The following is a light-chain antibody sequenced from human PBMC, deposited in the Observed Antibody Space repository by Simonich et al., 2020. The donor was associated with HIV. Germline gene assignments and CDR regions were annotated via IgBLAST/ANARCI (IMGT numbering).Light chain of an antibody. CDR2: AAS. CDR3: QQYDNLPYT. Sequence: AIRMTQSPSSLSASIGDRVTITCRASQGISSYLSWYQQEAGKAPKLLIYAASSLQSGVPSRFSGSGSGTDFTLTISSLQPEDFATYYCQQYDNLPYTFGQGTKLEIK. CDR1: QGISSY. V-gene: IGKV1-8*01. J-gene: IGKJ2*01.